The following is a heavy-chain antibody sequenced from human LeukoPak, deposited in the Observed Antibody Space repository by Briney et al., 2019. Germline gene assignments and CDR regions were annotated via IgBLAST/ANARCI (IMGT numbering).Heavy chain of an antibody. CDR1: GFTFSDYY. CDR3: ARERSVLLWFGEHRLGWFDP. CDR2: ISSSGSTI. V-gene: IGHV3-11*01. Sequence: GGSLRLSCAASGFTFSDYYMSWIRQAPGKGLEWVSYISSSGSTIYYADSVKGRFTISRDNAKNTLYLQMNSLRAEDTAVYYCARERSVLLWFGEHRLGWFDPWGQGTLVTVSS. D-gene: IGHD3-10*01. J-gene: IGHJ5*02.